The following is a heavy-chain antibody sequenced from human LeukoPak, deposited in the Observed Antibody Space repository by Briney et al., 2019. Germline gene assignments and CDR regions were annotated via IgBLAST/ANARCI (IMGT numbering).Heavy chain of an antibody. J-gene: IGHJ4*02. D-gene: IGHD1-26*01. V-gene: IGHV3-30*18. CDR1: GITFSSYA. CDR3: AKDRGMGYSGTYYVDY. CDR2: ISYDGSNK. Sequence: GRTLRLSCAASGITFSSYAMHWVRQAPGKGLEWVAVISYDGSNKNYADSVKGRFSISRDNSKNTLYLQMNSLRAEDTAVYYCAKDRGMGYSGTYYVDYWGQGTLVIVPS.